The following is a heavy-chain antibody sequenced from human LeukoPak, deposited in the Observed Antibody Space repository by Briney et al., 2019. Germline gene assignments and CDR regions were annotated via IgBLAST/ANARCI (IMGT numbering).Heavy chain of an antibody. CDR3: ARVVDTHFDY. CDR2: IRGGGGTI. Sequence: PGGSLRLSCAASGFTFSSYSMNWVRQAPGKGLEWVSYIRGGGGTIYYADSVKGRFTISRDNGRNSLYLQMNSLRDEDTAVYYCARVVDTHFDYWGQGTLVTVSS. CDR1: GFTFSSYS. V-gene: IGHV3-48*02. J-gene: IGHJ4*02. D-gene: IGHD5-18*01.